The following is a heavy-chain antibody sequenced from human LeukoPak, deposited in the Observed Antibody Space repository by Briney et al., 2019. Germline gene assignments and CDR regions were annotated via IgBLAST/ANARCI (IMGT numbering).Heavy chain of an antibody. J-gene: IGHJ4*02. Sequence: PGGSLRLSCTASGFTLSSSWMSWVRQPPGRGLEWVASIKHDGSQKYYVDSVKGRFTISRDNAKNSLYLQMNSLRAEDTAVYYCARLFRDVTTFDYWGQGTLVTVSS. CDR2: IKHDGSQK. D-gene: IGHD1-1*01. CDR1: GFTLSSSW. V-gene: IGHV3-7*01. CDR3: ARLFRDVTTFDY.